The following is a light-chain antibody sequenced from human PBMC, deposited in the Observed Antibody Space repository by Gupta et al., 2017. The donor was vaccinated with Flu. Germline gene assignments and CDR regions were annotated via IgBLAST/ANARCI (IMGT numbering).Light chain of an antibody. V-gene: IGKV1-39*01. CDR3: QQSQSTPCT. CDR1: QRISRY. J-gene: IGKJ1*01. Sequence: SSLSASVGDRVTITCRASQRISRYLTWFQQNPGKAPKLLIYDASRVDSGVPSRFSGSGSGTDFTLTISRLHPDDFATYYCQQSQSTPCTFGQGTKVEVK. CDR2: DAS.